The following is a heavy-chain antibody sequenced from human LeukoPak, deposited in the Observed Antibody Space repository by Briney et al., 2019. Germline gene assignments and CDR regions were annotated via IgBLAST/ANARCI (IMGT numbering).Heavy chain of an antibody. J-gene: IGHJ4*02. V-gene: IGHV3-23*01. D-gene: IGHD2-2*01. Sequence: GGSLRLSCAASGFTFSSHAMSWVRQAPGKGLEWVSAISGSGGSTYYADSVKGRFTISRDNSKNTLYLQMNSLRAEDTAVYYCAKDAPVNIVVVPAANSWGQGTVVTVSS. CDR1: GFTFSSHA. CDR3: AKDAPVNIVVVPAANS. CDR2: ISGSGGST.